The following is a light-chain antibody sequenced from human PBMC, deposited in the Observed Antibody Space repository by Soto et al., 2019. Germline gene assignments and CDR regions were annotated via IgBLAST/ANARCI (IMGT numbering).Light chain of an antibody. V-gene: IGKV3-20*01. CDR3: QQYVRSPPSWT. Sequence: ETVLTQSPGTLSLSPGERATLSCRASQSVSSSYLAWYQQKPGQAPRLHIYDASSRATGIPDRFSGSGSGTDFTLTISRLEPEDFAVYYCQQYVRSPPSWTFGQGTKVEIK. CDR1: QSVSSSY. CDR2: DAS. J-gene: IGKJ1*01.